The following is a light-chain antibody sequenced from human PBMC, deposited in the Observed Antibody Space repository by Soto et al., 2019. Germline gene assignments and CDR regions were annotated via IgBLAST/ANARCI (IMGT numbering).Light chain of an antibody. J-gene: IGKJ5*01. V-gene: IGKV3-20*01. CDR3: QQYGSSAPST. Sequence: EIVLTQSPGTLSLSQGERATLSCRASQSVSSSYLAWYQQKPGQAPRLLIYGASSRATGIPDRFSGSGSGTDFTLTISRLEPEDFAVYYCQQYGSSAPSTFGQGTRLEIE. CDR2: GAS. CDR1: QSVSSSY.